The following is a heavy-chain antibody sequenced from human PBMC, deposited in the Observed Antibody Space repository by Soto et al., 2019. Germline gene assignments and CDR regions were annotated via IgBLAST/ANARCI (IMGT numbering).Heavy chain of an antibody. CDR1: GGTFSSYA. CDR2: IIPIFGTA. Sequence: SVKISCKASGGTFSSYAIIWVRQAPGQGLEWMGGIIPIFGTANYAQKFQGRVTITADESTSTAYMELSSLRSEDTAVYYCARDEYCSGGSCYPKTGYYGMDVWGQGTTVTVSS. J-gene: IGHJ6*02. V-gene: IGHV1-69*13. D-gene: IGHD2-15*01. CDR3: ARDEYCSGGSCYPKTGYYGMDV.